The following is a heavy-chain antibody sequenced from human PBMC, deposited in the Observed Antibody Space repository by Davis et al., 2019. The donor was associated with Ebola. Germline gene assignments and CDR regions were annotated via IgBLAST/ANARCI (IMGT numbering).Heavy chain of an antibody. D-gene: IGHD6-19*01. CDR1: GFTVSSNY. Sequence: GESLKISCAASGFTVSSNYMSWVRQTPGKGLEWVSIVYSGGSTYYADSVKGRFTISRDESKNTLYLQMNSLRAEDTAVYYCARHPSIVVAGAEDYWGQGTLVTVSS. J-gene: IGHJ4*02. V-gene: IGHV3-66*04. CDR2: VYSGGST. CDR3: ARHPSIVVAGAEDY.